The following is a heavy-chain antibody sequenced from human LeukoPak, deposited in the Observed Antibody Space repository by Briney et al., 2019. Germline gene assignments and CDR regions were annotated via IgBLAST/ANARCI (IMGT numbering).Heavy chain of an antibody. V-gene: IGHV1-69*04. CDR3: ARGAITIFGVAHDF. CDR2: IIRLLGIA. D-gene: IGHD3-3*01. J-gene: IGHJ4*02. Sequence: VKVSCKPSVGTLSSYASSCGPPAPGQGREWRGRIIRLLGIADYTQKLQCRVTITADNSKSTAYMELSSLRSEDTPVYYCARGAITIFGVAHDFWGQGTLVTVSS. CDR1: VGTLSSYA.